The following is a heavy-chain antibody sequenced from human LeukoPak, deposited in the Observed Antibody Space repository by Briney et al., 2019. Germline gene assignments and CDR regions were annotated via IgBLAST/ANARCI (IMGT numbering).Heavy chain of an antibody. J-gene: IGHJ4*02. CDR1: GFTFSRHS. V-gene: IGHV3-53*01. CDR3: ARDPPGIAASGTYY. Sequence: GGSLRLSCAASGFTFSRHSMNWVRQAPGKGLEWVSLIYSRGGTSYADSVKGRFTISRDSSKNTLFLQMNSLRVEDTAVYYCARDPPGIAASGTYYWGQGTLVTVSS. D-gene: IGHD6-13*01. CDR2: IYSRGGT.